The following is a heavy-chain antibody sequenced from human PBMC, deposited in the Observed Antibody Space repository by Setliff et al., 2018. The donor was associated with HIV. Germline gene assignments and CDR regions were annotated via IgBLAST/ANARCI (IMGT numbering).Heavy chain of an antibody. Sequence: KTSETLSLTCTVSGGSISNNYWSWIRQPPGKGLEWIGYMSTSGSTNYNPSLKSRVTISIDPSKNQFSLKLSSVTAADTAAYYCAREVLWFGELSTGWYFDLWGRGTLVTVSS. J-gene: IGHJ2*01. V-gene: IGHV4-59*01. CDR2: MSTSGST. CDR1: GGSISNNY. CDR3: AREVLWFGELSTGWYFDL. D-gene: IGHD3-10*01.